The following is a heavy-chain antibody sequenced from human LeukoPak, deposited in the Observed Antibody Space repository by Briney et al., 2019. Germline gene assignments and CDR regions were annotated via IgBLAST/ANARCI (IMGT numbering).Heavy chain of an antibody. J-gene: IGHJ4*02. V-gene: IGHV3-15*01. CDR1: GFTFDDYG. Sequence: GGSLRLSCAASGFTFDDYGMHWVRQAPGKGLEWVGRIKSKIAGGTTDYTAPVKGRFTISRDDSKNTLYLQMNSLKTEDTAMYYCTSVYYWGQGALVTVSS. CDR2: IKSKIAGGTT. CDR3: TSVYY.